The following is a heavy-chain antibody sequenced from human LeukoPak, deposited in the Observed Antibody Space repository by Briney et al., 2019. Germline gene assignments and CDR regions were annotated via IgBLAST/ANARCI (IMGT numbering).Heavy chain of an antibody. D-gene: IGHD1-26*01. CDR1: GYSISSGYY. CDR3: ARRGATIDY. CDR2: IYHSGST. V-gene: IGHV4-38-2*01. Sequence: PSETLSLTCAVSGYSISSGYYWGWIRQPPGKGLEWIGSIYHSGSTYYNPSLKSRVTISVDTSKNQFSLKLSSVTAAATAVYYFARRGATIDYWAQGPLVTVPS. J-gene: IGHJ4*02.